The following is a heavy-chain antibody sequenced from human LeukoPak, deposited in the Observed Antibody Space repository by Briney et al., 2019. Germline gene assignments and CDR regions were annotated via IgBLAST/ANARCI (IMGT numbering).Heavy chain of an antibody. Sequence: SGTLSLTCAVSGGSISSSNWWSWVRQPPGTGLEWIGEIYHSGSTNYNPSLKSRVTISVDKSKNQFSLKLSSVTAADTAVYYCARLASTYYYYGMDVWGQGTTVTVSS. CDR2: IYHSGST. CDR1: GGSISSSNW. J-gene: IGHJ6*02. V-gene: IGHV4-4*02. CDR3: ARLASTYYYYGMDV.